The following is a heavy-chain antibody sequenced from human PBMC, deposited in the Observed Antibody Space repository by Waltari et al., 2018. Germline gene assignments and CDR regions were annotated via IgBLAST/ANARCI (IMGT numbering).Heavy chain of an antibody. CDR1: GFPFTSYT. J-gene: IGHJ6*02. CDR2: ISSNGRYI. Sequence: EVQLVESGGGLVRPGGSLRLSCSASGFPFTSYTMHWVRQAPGKGLEWVSSISSNGRYIYYADSVKGRFTISRDNAKNSLYLQLTSLRAEDTAVYYCARVVDYGDLYLYFYGLDVWGQGTTVAVSS. D-gene: IGHD4-17*01. V-gene: IGHV3-21*01. CDR3: ARVVDYGDLYLYFYGLDV.